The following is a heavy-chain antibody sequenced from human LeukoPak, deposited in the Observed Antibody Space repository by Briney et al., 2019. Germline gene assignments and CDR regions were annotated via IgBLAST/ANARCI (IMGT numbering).Heavy chain of an antibody. CDR1: GFRFSDYF. J-gene: IGHJ4*01. CDR2: INSGGTNI. CDR3: ATSRVFDY. V-gene: IGHV3-11*04. Sequence: GGSLKLSCEASGFRFSDYFMNWIRQAPGKGLEWLSYINSGGTNILYAESVKGRFTISRDNAKQTLYLEMNSLTVEDTATYYCATSRVFDYWGHGTLVTVSS.